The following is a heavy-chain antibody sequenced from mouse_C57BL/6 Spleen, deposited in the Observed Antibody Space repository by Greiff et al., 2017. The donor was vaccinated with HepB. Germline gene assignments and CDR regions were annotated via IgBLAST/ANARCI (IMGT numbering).Heavy chain of an antibody. Sequence: DVKLQESGPGLVKPSQSLSLTCSVTGYSITSGYYWNWIRQFPGNKLEWMGYISYDGSNNYNPSLKNRISITRDTSKNQFFLKLNSVTTEDTATYYCAKADYGSSYVGVDYWGQGTTLTVSS. CDR3: AKADYGSSYVGVDY. J-gene: IGHJ2*01. D-gene: IGHD1-1*01. CDR2: ISYDGSN. V-gene: IGHV3-6*01. CDR1: GYSITSGYY.